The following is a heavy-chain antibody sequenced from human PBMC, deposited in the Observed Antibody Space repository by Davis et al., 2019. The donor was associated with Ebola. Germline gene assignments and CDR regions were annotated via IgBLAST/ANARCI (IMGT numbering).Heavy chain of an antibody. CDR1: GYTFTDYY. D-gene: IGHD2-15*01. Sequence: AASVKVSCKASGYTFTDYYMHWVRQAPGQGLEWMGRINPNSGGTNYPQKFQGRVTMTRDTSISTAFIDLSRLRSDDPAVYSCAQPPGRVVVAATPAFNYCGQGTLVTVSS. V-gene: IGHV1-2*06. CDR3: AQPPGRVVVAATPAFNY. J-gene: IGHJ4*02. CDR2: INPNSGGT.